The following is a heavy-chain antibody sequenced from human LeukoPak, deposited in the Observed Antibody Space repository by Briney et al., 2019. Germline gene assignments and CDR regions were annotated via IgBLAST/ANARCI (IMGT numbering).Heavy chain of an antibody. CDR2: ISAYNGNT. Sequence: ASVKVSCKASGYTLTSYGISWVRQAPGQGLEWMGWISAYNGNTNYAQKLQGRVTMTTDTSTSTAYMELRSLRSDDTAVYYCARDSITMIVVVITGGDYWGQGTLVTVSS. CDR1: GYTLTSYG. J-gene: IGHJ4*02. V-gene: IGHV1-18*01. CDR3: ARDSITMIVVVITGGDY. D-gene: IGHD3-22*01.